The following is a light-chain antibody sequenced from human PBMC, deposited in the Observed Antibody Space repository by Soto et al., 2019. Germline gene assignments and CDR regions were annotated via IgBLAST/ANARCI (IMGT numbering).Light chain of an antibody. J-gene: IGKJ2*01. CDR2: GAS. Sequence: EMVLTQSPGTLSLSPGERASLSCRASQSVSDSSLAWYHQKPGQAPRLLIYGASRRATGIPDTFSGSGSGTDFTLTISRLEPEDFAVYYCQLYGDSPMYTFGQGTKVDIK. CDR1: QSVSDSS. CDR3: QLYGDSPMYT. V-gene: IGKV3-20*01.